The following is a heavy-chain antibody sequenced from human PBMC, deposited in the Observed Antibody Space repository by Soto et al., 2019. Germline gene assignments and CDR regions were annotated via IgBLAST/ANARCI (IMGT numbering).Heavy chain of an antibody. J-gene: IGHJ6*04. CDR3: ARDNTVTTLRVHYYGMDV. Sequence: QVQLVQSGAEVKKPGSSVKVSCKASGGTFSSYAISWVRQAPGQGLEWMGGIIPIFGTANYAQKFQGRVTISADESTSTAYMELSSLRSEDTAVYYCARDNTVTTLRVHYYGMDVWGKGTTVTVSS. CDR1: GGTFSSYA. CDR2: IIPIFGTA. D-gene: IGHD4-17*01. V-gene: IGHV1-69*01.